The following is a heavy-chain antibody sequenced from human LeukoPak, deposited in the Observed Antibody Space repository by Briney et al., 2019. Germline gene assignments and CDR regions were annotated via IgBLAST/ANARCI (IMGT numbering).Heavy chain of an antibody. J-gene: IGHJ4*02. V-gene: IGHV4-4*07. Sequence: SETLSLTCTVSGGSISGYFWSWIRQPAGKGLEWIGRIYSSGSNNYNPSLKSRVTMSLDTPKNHLSLNLSSVTAADTAVYYCAREPTSGREPTSGRPLDYWGQGTLVTVSS. CDR3: AREPTSGREPTSGRPLDY. CDR1: GGSISGYF. CDR2: IYSSGSN. D-gene: IGHD5-12*01.